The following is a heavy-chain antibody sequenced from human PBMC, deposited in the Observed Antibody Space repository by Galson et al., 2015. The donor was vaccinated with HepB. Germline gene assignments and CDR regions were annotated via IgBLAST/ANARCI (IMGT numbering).Heavy chain of an antibody. V-gene: IGHV4-59*01. CDR2: ILYSGHT. Sequence: SETLSLTCTVSGGAISIYYWNWIRQPPGKGLEWIGNILYSGHTNYNPSLKSRVSISADTSKNQFSLKLSSVTASDTAVYFCAMFGGTAFRYWGQGTLVTGSS. D-gene: IGHD4-23*01. J-gene: IGHJ4*02. CDR1: GGAISIYY. CDR3: AMFGGTAFRY.